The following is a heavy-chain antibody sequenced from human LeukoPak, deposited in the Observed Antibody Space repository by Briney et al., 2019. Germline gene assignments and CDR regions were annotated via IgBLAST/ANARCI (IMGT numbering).Heavy chain of an antibody. Sequence: SETLSLTCTVSGGSISNYYWSWIRQPPGKGLEWIGYIYYSGSTNYNPSLKSRVTISVDTSKNQFSLKLSSVTAADTAVYYCARSPPTYCSGGSCYYYGMDVWGQGTTVTVSS. D-gene: IGHD2-15*01. CDR2: IYYSGST. J-gene: IGHJ6*02. CDR3: ARSPPTYCSGGSCYYYGMDV. CDR1: GGSISNYY. V-gene: IGHV4-59*08.